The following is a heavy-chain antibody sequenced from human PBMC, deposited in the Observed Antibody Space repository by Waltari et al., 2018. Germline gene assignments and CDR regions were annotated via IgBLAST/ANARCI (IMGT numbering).Heavy chain of an antibody. J-gene: IGHJ4*02. V-gene: IGHV1-2*02. CDR3: AREKSGYSGYDGSFDY. Sequence: QVQLVQSGAEVTKPGASVKVSCKASGYTFTGYYVHWVRQAPGQGLEWMGWINPNSGGTNYAQKFQGRVTMTRDTSISTAYMELSRLRSDDTAVYYCAREKSGYSGYDGSFDYWGQGTLVTVSS. CDR1: GYTFTGYY. D-gene: IGHD5-12*01. CDR2: INPNSGGT.